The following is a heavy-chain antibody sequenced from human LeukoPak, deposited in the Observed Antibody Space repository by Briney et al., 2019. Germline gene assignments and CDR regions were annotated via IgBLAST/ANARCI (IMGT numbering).Heavy chain of an antibody. D-gene: IGHD6-19*01. CDR2: IKQDGSEK. CDR1: GFTFSSHW. V-gene: IGHV3-7*01. J-gene: IGHJ4*02. CDR3: ARDGSGSYFDY. Sequence: GGSLRLSCAASGFTFSSHWMHWVRQAPGKGLEWVANIKQDGSEKYYVDSVKGRFTISRDNAKNSLYLQMNSLRAEDTAVYYCARDGSGSYFDYWGQGTLVTVSS.